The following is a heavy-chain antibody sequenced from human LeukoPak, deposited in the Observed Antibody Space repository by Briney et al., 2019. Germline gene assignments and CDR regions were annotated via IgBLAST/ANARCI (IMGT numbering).Heavy chain of an antibody. CDR1: GYPFTTYW. CDR3: AMRAGGMHAFDI. Sequence: GGALEISLEASGYPFTTYWIAWGRPVPGKGPGWMGIIYPGDSDTRYSPSFEGQVTMSADKSINTAYLQWSSLKASDTAMYYCAMRAGGMHAFDIWAQGTMVTVSS. CDR2: IYPGDSDT. D-gene: IGHD6-13*01. V-gene: IGHV5-51*01. J-gene: IGHJ3*02.